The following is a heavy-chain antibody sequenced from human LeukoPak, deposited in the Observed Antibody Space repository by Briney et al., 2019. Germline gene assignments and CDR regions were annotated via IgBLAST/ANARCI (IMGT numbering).Heavy chain of an antibody. Sequence: GGSLRLSCAASGLTVSSNYMSWVRQAPGKGLEWVSVIYSGGSTYYADSVKGRFTISRDNSKNTLYLQMNSLRAEDTAVYYCASGAISMIVSYWGQGTLVTVSS. CDR3: ASGAISMIVSY. CDR2: IYSGGST. J-gene: IGHJ4*02. CDR1: GLTVSSNY. V-gene: IGHV3-66*01. D-gene: IGHD3-22*01.